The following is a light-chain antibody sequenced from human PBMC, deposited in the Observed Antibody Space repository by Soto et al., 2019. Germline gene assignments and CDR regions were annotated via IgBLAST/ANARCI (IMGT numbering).Light chain of an antibody. CDR3: SSYTDSGTWV. CDR2: EVS. V-gene: IGLV2-14*01. CDR1: SSDVGSYNF. J-gene: IGLJ3*02. Sequence: QSVPTQPASVSGSPGQSITISCTGTSSDVGSYNFVSWYQQLPGKAPKLMIYEVSNRPSGVSKRFSGSKSANTASLTISGLHGEDEADYYCSSYTDSGTWVFGGGTKLTVL.